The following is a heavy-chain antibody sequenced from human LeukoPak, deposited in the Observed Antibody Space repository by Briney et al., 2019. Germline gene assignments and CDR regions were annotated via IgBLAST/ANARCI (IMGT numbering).Heavy chain of an antibody. CDR1: GFTFSSYA. CDR3: ARTPYYDILTGYFY. D-gene: IGHD3-9*01. Sequence: GGSLRLSCAASGFTFSSYAMHWVRQAPGKGLEWVAVISYDGSNKYYADSVKGRFTISRDNSKNTLYLQMNGLRAEDTAVYYCARTPYYDILTGYFYWGQGTLVTVSS. CDR2: ISYDGSNK. J-gene: IGHJ4*02. V-gene: IGHV3-30*04.